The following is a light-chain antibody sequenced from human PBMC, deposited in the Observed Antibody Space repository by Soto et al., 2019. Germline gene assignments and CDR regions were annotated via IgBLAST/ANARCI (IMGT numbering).Light chain of an antibody. J-gene: IGKJ1*01. CDR3: QHYGSSPWT. V-gene: IGKV3-20*01. CDR2: DAS. Sequence: EIVLTQSPGTLSLSPGERATLSCRASQSVSSSYLAWYQQKPGQAPRLLIYDASNRATGIPARFSGSGSGPDFTLTISRLEPEDFAVYFCQHYGSSPWTFGQGTKVDIK. CDR1: QSVSSSY.